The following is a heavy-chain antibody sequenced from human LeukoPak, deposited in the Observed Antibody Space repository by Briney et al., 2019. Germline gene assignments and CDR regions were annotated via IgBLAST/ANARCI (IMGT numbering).Heavy chain of an antibody. CDR2: IDPRDSYA. CDR1: GYSFTSYW. D-gene: IGHD2-15*01. Sequence: GESLKISCKACGYSFTSYWITWVRQMPGKGLEWMGRIDPRDSYANYSPSFQGHVTISADRSISTAYLQWSSLKASDTAMYYCARLHPTSCSAGTCYWFDPWGQGTLVTVSS. CDR3: ARLHPTSCSAGTCYWFDP. V-gene: IGHV5-10-1*01. J-gene: IGHJ5*02.